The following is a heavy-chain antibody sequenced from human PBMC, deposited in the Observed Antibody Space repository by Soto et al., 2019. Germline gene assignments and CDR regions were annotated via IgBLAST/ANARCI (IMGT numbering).Heavy chain of an antibody. CDR2: IYYSGST. CDR1: GGSVSSGAYY. CDR3: ARARLRAVYAFDI. J-gene: IGHJ3*02. V-gene: IGHV4-31*03. Sequence: SETLSLTCTVSGGSVSSGAYYWTWIRQRPGKGLEWIGYIYYSGSTYYSPSLKSRLSISLDTSKNQFSLRLSSVTATDTAMYYCARARLRAVYAFDIWGQGTMVTVSS. D-gene: IGHD5-12*01.